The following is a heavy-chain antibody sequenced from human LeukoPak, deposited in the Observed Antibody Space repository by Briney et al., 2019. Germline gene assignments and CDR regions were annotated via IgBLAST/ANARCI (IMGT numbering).Heavy chain of an antibody. CDR1: GYTFTSYD. CDR2: MTPNSGNT. J-gene: IGHJ4*02. D-gene: IGHD6-6*01. CDR3: ARRQLAARRPYYFDY. Sequence: ASVKVSCKASGYTFTSYDINWVRQATGQGLEWMGWMTPNSGNTGYAQKFQGRVTMTRNTSISTAYMELSSLRSEDTVVYYCARRQLAARRPYYFDYWGQGTLVTVSS. V-gene: IGHV1-8*01.